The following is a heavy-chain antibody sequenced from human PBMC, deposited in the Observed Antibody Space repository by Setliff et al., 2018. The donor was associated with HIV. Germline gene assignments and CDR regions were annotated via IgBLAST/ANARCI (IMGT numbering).Heavy chain of an antibody. V-gene: IGHV1-3*01. Sequence: ASVKVSCKASGYTFTSYAMHWVRQAPGQRLEWMGWINAGNGNREYSPKFQGRVTITADTSASTMYMELNSLRVEDTAVYYCARDLSSGYYYTASAFDIWGQGTMVTVSS. CDR3: ARDLSSGYYYTASAFDI. CDR2: INAGNGNR. CDR1: GYTFTSYA. J-gene: IGHJ3*02. D-gene: IGHD3-22*01.